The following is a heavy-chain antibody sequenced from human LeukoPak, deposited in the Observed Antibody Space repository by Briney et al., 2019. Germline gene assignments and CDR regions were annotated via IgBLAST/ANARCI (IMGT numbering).Heavy chain of an antibody. CDR3: ATYGGDWKFDS. D-gene: IGHD2-21*01. Sequence: PSDTLSLTCGASDGSLDIYYWMFVRQAPGKGLQWIGEITYRGSPYYHPSLKSRVTISIDASQRHVSLTLNSVTAADTAVYYCATYGGDWKFDSWGQGTLVTVSS. V-gene: IGHV4-34*01. J-gene: IGHJ4*02. CDR2: ITYRGSP. CDR1: DGSLDIYY.